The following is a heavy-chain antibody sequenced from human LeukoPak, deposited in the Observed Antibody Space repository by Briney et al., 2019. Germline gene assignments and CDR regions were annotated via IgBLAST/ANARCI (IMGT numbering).Heavy chain of an antibody. V-gene: IGHV3-30*02. CDR2: IRSDGSKK. J-gene: IGHJ4*02. CDR1: GFTFNSHG. D-gene: IGHD6-6*01. Sequence: PGGSLRLSCAASGFTFNSHGMHWVRQAPGKGLEWVAFIRSDGSKKYFVDSVKGRFTISRDNSKNTLYLQMNSLRGEDTAVYYCAKGTSSFWSVDYWGQGTLVTVSS. CDR3: AKGTSSFWSVDY.